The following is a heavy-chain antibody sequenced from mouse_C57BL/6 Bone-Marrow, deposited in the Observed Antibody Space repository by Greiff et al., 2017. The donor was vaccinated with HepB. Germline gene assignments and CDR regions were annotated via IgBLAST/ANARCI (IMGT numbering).Heavy chain of an antibody. V-gene: IGHV5-4*01. D-gene: IGHD1-1*01. CDR3: ARGSGSSFYFDY. CDR2: ISDGGSYT. J-gene: IGHJ2*01. Sequence: DVHLVESGGGLVKPGGSLKLSCAASGFTFSSYAMSWVRQTPEKRLEWVATISDGGSYTYYPDNVKGRFTISRDNAKNNLYLQMSHLKSEDTAMYYCARGSGSSFYFDYWGQGTTLTVSS. CDR1: GFTFSSYA.